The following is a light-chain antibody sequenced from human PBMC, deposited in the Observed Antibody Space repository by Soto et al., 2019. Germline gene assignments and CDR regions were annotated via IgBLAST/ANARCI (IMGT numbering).Light chain of an antibody. CDR1: GSDVGGYNY. CDR2: EVS. V-gene: IGLV2-8*01. CDR3: SSYAGSNRVV. Sequence: QSALTQPPSASGSPGQSVTISCTGTGSDVGGYNYVSWYQQHPGKAPKLMIYEVSKRPSGVPDRFSGSKSGNTASLTVSGLQAEDEADYYCSSYAGSNRVVFGGGTKLTVL. J-gene: IGLJ2*01.